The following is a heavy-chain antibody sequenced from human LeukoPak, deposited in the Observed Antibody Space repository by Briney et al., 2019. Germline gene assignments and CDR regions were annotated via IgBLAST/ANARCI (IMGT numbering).Heavy chain of an antibody. CDR1: GFTFSDYY. CDR2: ISSSGSTI. CDR3: AKGHKRFLEWLAHWFDP. V-gene: IGHV3-11*01. D-gene: IGHD3-3*01. Sequence: GGSLRLSCAASGFTFSDYYMSWIRQAPGKGLEWVSYISSSGSTIYYADSVKGRFTISRDNSKNTLYLQMNSLRAEDTAVYYCAKGHKRFLEWLAHWFDPWGQGTLVTVSS. J-gene: IGHJ5*02.